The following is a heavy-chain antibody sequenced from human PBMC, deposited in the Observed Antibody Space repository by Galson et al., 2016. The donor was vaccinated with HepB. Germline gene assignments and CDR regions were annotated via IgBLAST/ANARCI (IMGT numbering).Heavy chain of an antibody. J-gene: IGHJ4*02. CDR1: EYTFGDYA. Sequence: SLRLSCAAYEYTFGDYALTWFRQAPGKGLEWVGFIRGKAYGGTTEYAASVKGRFTISRDDSENIAYLQMNNLKTEDTAVYYCRSLGGVRDYWGRGTLVTVSS. CDR2: IRGKAYGGTT. V-gene: IGHV3-49*03. D-gene: IGHD3-16*01. CDR3: RSLGGVRDY.